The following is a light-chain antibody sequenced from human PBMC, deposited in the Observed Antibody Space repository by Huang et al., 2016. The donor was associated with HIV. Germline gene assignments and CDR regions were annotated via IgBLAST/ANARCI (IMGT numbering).Light chain of an antibody. CDR2: AAS. V-gene: IGKV1-39*01. CDR1: ENIVYS. Sequence: EIQLTQSPSSLSASVGDGITITCRASENIVYSVSWFRQRPGRAPEALIYAASRLHAGVPSKVSATGSGANFTLSIDGLGPEDFATYYCQQSRSLPRTYGGGTKVDI. J-gene: IGKJ4*01. CDR3: QQSRSLPRT.